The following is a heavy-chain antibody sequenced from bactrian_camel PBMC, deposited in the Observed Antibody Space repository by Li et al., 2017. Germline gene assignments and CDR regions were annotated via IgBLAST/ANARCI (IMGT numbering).Heavy chain of an antibody. CDR1: GFTFSTYY. J-gene: IGHJ4*01. CDR2: IYTGGGST. V-gene: IGHV3S40*01. CDR3: VRSTDDGGLFGY. D-gene: IGHD1*01. Sequence: DVQLVESGGGLVQPGGSLRLSCAASGFTFSTYYMSWVRQAPGKGLEWVSSIYTGGGSTYYADSVKDRFTISRDNAENTVYLQMNSLKPEDTAVYYCVRSTDDGGLFGYWGQGTQVTVS.